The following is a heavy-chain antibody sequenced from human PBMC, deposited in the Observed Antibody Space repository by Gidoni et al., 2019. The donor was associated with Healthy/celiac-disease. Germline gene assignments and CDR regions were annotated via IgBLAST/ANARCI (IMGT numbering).Heavy chain of an antibody. Sequence: EVQLLESGGGLVQPGGSLRLSCAASGFTFSSYAMSWVRQAPGKGLEWVSAISGSGGSTYYADSVKGRFTISRDNSKNTLYLQMNSLRAEDTAVYCCAKHPSGLYYFDYWGQGTLVTVSS. V-gene: IGHV3-23*01. D-gene: IGHD3-10*01. J-gene: IGHJ4*02. CDR1: GFTFSSYA. CDR2: ISGSGGST. CDR3: AKHPSGLYYFDY.